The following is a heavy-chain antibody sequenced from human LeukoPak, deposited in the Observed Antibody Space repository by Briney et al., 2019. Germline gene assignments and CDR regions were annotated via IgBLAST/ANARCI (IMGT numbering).Heavy chain of an antibody. D-gene: IGHD3-22*01. CDR1: GGSISSYY. J-gene: IGHJ4*02. CDR2: IYHGGST. CDR3: ARDSSGYVNFDY. Sequence: SETLSLTCTVSGGSISSYYWSWIRQPPGKGLEWIGIIYHGGSTYYNPSLKSRVTISLDTSRNQFSLKLSSVTAADTAVYYCARDSSGYVNFDYWGQGTLVTVSS. V-gene: IGHV4-59*12.